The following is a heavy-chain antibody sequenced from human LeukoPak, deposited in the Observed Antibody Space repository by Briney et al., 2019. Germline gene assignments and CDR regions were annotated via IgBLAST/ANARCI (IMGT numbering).Heavy chain of an antibody. V-gene: IGHV1-8*02. CDR1: GYTFTSYD. Sequence: ASVKVSCKASGYTFTSYDINWVRQATGQGLEWMGWMNPNSGDTGYAQKFQGRVTMTRNTSISTAYMELSSLRSEDTAVYYCARVSPELYSGSFHNWFDPWGQGTLVTVSS. D-gene: IGHD1-26*01. CDR3: ARVSPELYSGSFHNWFDP. CDR2: MNPNSGDT. J-gene: IGHJ5*02.